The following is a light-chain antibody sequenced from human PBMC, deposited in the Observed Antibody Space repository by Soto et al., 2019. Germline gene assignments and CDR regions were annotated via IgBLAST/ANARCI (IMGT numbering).Light chain of an antibody. CDR1: QSVRSN. CDR3: QEYINWPSLT. CDR2: GAS. V-gene: IGKV3-15*01. J-gene: IGKJ4*01. Sequence: EIVLTQSPATLSVSPGERATLSCRASQSVRSNLAWYQQKPGQGPRLLIFGASTRATNIPARFSGSGSGTEFTLTISSPQSEDFAVYYCQEYINWPSLTFGGGTKVDIK.